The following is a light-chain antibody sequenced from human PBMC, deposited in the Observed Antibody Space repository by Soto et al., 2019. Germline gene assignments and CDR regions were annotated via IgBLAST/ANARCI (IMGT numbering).Light chain of an antibody. CDR3: QQYNNWPRT. V-gene: IGKV3D-15*01. J-gene: IGKJ1*01. Sequence: EIVMTQSPATLSVSPGERANLSCRASQSISSDLAWYQQKPGQAPRTVIYGASIRATGIPDRFSGSGSGTDFSLTITRLEPEDFAVYYCQQYNNWPRTFGQGTKVDIK. CDR2: GAS. CDR1: QSISSD.